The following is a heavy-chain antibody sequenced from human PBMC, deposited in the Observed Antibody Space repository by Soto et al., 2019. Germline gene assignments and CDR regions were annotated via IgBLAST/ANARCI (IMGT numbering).Heavy chain of an antibody. CDR2: TYYRSKWSH. CDR1: GGSVSSNTVA. D-gene: IGHD4-17*01. Sequence: SQTLSLTCVLSGGSVSSNTVAWNWIRQSPSGGLEWLGRTYYRSKWSHDYAVSVESRITINPDTSKNQFSLQLDSVTPADTAVYFCARDSPGYGDYVLFDYWGQGTRVTVS. CDR3: ARDSPGYGDYVLFDY. J-gene: IGHJ4*02. V-gene: IGHV6-1*01.